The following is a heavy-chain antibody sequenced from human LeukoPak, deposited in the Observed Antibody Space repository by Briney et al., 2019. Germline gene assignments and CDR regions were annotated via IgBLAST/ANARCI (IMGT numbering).Heavy chain of an antibody. V-gene: IGHV1-2*02. CDR2: INPNSGGT. J-gene: IGHJ4*02. CDR3: ARGLTGAPPGY. Sequence: KISCKGSGYTFTVYYIYWVRQTPGQGLEWMGWINPNSGGTNYAQKFQGRVTMTRDTSISTAYMELSRLRSDDTAVYYCARGLTGAPPGYWGQGTLVTVPS. CDR1: GYTFTVYY. D-gene: IGHD3-9*01.